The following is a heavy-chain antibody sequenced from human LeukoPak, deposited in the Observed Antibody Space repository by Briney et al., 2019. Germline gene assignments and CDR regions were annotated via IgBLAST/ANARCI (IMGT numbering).Heavy chain of an antibody. CDR1: GYTFTGYY. CDR2: INPNSGGT. CDR3: SSPSGSGSYWRSRTPSY. J-gene: IGHJ3*01. V-gene: IGHV1-2*02. D-gene: IGHD3-10*01. Sequence: ASVKVSCKASGYTFTGYYMHWVRKAPGQGLEWMGWINPNSGGTNYAQKFEGRVTMTRDTSISTAYLELSRLRSDDTAVYYVSSPSGSGSYWRSRTPSYWGQETMVTVSS.